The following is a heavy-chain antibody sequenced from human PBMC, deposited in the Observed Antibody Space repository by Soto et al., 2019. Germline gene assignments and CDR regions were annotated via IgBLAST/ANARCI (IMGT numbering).Heavy chain of an antibody. CDR3: ARVGGSGWNFDS. CDR1: GASISIGTDY. Sequence: PSETLSLTCSVSGASISIGTDYWGWIRQPPGKGLEWIGNIHYSGNTYYNPSLKSRVNISVDTSKNQFSLKLNSMTAADTAIYYCARVGGSGWNFDSWGQGILVTISS. V-gene: IGHV4-39*01. J-gene: IGHJ4*02. CDR2: IHYSGNT. D-gene: IGHD6-19*01.